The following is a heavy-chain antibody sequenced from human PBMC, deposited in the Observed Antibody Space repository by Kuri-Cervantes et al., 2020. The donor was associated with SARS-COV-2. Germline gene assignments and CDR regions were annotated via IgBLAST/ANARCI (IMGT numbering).Heavy chain of an antibody. CDR1: GGSISSYY. V-gene: IGHV4-4*07. D-gene: IGHD3-16*02. CDR3: ARDPLGFTFGGVIVDAFDI. Sequence: SETLSLTCTVSGGSISSYYWSWIRQPAGKGLEWIGRIYTSGSTNYIPSLKSRVTMSVDTSTNQFSLKLSSVTAADTAVYYCARDPLGFTFGGVIVDAFDIWGQGTMVTVSS. CDR2: IYTSGST. J-gene: IGHJ3*02.